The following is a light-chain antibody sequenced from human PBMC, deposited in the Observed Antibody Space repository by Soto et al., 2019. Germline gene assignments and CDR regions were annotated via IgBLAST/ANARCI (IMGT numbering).Light chain of an antibody. CDR3: QQYGNSPVYS. Sequence: LVLTQSPATLSLSPGERATLSCRASHTVKSDYLACYQHKPGQPPRLLIYGVSNRATGIPDRFSGSGSGTEFTLSITRLEPEDFVVYYCQQYGNSPVYSFGPGTKLEMK. CDR1: HTVKSDY. J-gene: IGKJ2*03. V-gene: IGKV3-20*01. CDR2: GVS.